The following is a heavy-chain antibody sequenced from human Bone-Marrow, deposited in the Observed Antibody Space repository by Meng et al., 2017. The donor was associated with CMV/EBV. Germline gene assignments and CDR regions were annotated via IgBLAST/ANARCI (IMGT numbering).Heavy chain of an antibody. CDR2: ISYDGSHK. CDR1: GFIFSPYA. Sequence: SCAASGFIFSPYAMHWVRQAPGKGLEWVAIISYDGSHKYYADSVKGRFTISRDNSKHTLYLEVNSLRTEDTAVYYCARDRDWSIPDYWGQGTLVTVSS. CDR3: ARDRDWSIPDY. V-gene: IGHV3-30-3*01. J-gene: IGHJ4*02. D-gene: IGHD3-9*01.